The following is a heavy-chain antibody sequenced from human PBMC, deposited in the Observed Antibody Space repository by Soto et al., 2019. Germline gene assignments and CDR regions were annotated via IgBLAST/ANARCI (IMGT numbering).Heavy chain of an antibody. D-gene: IGHD6-6*01. V-gene: IGHV4-59*01. CDR1: GGSISSYY. CDR2: IYYSGST. J-gene: IGHJ6*02. Sequence: SETLSLTCTVSGGSISSYYWSWIRQPPGKGLEWIGYIYYSGSTNYNPSLKSRVTISVDTSKNQFSLKLSSVTAADTAVYYCARGDFEYSSSPDYYYYYGMDVWGQGTTVTVSS. CDR3: ARGDFEYSSSPDYYYYYGMDV.